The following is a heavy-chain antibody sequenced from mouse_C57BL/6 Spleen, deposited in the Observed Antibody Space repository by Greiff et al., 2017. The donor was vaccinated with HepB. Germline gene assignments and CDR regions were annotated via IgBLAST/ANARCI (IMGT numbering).Heavy chain of an antibody. CDR2: IHPNSGST. Sequence: VQLQQPGAELVKPGASVKLSCKASGYTFTSYWMHWVKQRPGQGLEWIGMIHPNSGSTNYNEKFKSKATLTVDKSSSTAYMQLSSLTSEDSAVYYCARYRITTVVRGAMDYWGQGTSVTVSS. J-gene: IGHJ4*01. CDR3: ARYRITTVVRGAMDY. V-gene: IGHV1-64*01. D-gene: IGHD1-1*01. CDR1: GYTFTSYW.